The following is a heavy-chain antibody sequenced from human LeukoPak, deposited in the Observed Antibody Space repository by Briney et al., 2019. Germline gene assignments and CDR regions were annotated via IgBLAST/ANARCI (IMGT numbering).Heavy chain of an antibody. CDR3: ARDLSRALTA. CDR2: IYYSGST. V-gene: IGHV4-59*01. D-gene: IGHD3-3*02. CDR1: GGSISSYY. Sequence: SETLSLTCTVSGGSISSYYWSWIRQPPGKGLEWIGYIYYSGSTNYNPSLKSRVTISVDTSKNQFSLKLSSMTAADTAVYYCARDLSRALTAWGQGTLVTVSS. J-gene: IGHJ5*02.